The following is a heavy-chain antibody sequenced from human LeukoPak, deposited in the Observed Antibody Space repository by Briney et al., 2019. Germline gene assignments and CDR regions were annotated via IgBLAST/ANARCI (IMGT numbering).Heavy chain of an antibody. CDR2: ISSSGSTI. V-gene: IGHV3-11*04. D-gene: IGHD2-2*01. CDR1: GFTFSDYY. J-gene: IGHJ4*02. Sequence: KPGGSLRLSCAASGFTFSDYYMSWIRQAPGKGLEWVSYISSSGSTIYYADSVRGRFTIFGDNAKNSLYLQMNSLRAEDTAVYYCARESSTSLTVDYWGQGTLVTVSS. CDR3: ARESSTSLTVDY.